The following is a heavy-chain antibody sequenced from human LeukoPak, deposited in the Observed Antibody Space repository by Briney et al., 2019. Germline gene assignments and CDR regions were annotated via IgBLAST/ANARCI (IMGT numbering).Heavy chain of an antibody. J-gene: IGHJ4*02. Sequence: ASVKVSCKASGYTFTGYYMHWVRQAPGQGLEWMGWINPNSGGTNYAQKFQGRVTMTRDTSISTAYMELSRLRSDDTAVYYCARVLGDYYGSGSYVWAFDYWGQGTLVTVSS. CDR2: INPNSGGT. V-gene: IGHV1-2*02. CDR3: ARVLGDYYGSGSYVWAFDY. CDR1: GYTFTGYY. D-gene: IGHD3-10*01.